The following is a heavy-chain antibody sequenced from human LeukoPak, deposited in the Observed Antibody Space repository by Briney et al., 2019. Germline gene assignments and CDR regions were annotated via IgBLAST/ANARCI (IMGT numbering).Heavy chain of an antibody. CDR2: ISAYNGNT. CDR3: ARDHPELRYFDWLLWAGDWFDP. CDR1: GGTFTSYG. V-gene: IGHV1-18*01. Sequence: ASVKVSCKASGGTFTSYGISWVRQAPGQGLEWMGWISAYNGNTNYAQKLQGRVTMTTDTSTSTAYMELRSLRSDDTAVYYCARDHPELRYFDWLLWAGDWFDPWGQGTLVTVSS. J-gene: IGHJ5*02. D-gene: IGHD3-9*01.